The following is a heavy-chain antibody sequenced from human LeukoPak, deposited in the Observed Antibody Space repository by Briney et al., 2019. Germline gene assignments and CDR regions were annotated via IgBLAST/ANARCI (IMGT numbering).Heavy chain of an antibody. CDR1: GASISSYY. J-gene: IGHJ4*02. Sequence: SETLSLTCTVSGASISSYYWSWIRQPPGKGLEWIGYIYYSGSTNYNPSLKSRVTISVGTSKKQFSLKLSSVTAADTAVYYCARSIGEYSSSWYQGFDYWGQGTLVTVSS. V-gene: IGHV4-59*01. CDR3: ARSIGEYSSSWYQGFDY. CDR2: IYYSGST. D-gene: IGHD6-13*01.